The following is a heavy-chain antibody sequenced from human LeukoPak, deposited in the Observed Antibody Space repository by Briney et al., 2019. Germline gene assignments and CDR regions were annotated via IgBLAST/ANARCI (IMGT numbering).Heavy chain of an antibody. Sequence: PGGSLRLSCAASGFTFSSYSMSWVRQAPGKGLEWISYISSSRSTIYYADSVKGRFTISRDNAKNSLYLQMNSLRAADTALYYCARDGSGSYWVPFDYWGQGTLVTVSS. V-gene: IGHV3-48*01. CDR3: ARDGSGSYWVPFDY. J-gene: IGHJ4*02. CDR2: ISSSRSTI. D-gene: IGHD1-26*01. CDR1: GFTFSSYS.